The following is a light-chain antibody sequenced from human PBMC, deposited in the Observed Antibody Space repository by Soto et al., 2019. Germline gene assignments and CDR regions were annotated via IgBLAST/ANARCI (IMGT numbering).Light chain of an antibody. CDR1: SSDIGGYNS. Sequence: QSALTQPASVSGSPGQTVIISCTGTSSDIGGYNSVSWYQQHPGRAPKLILFDVSKRPSKTPDRFSGSKSDNTASLTISGLQAEDEADYYCSLYSTSSTLILFGGGTKLTVL. CDR2: DVS. J-gene: IGLJ2*01. CDR3: SLYSTSSTLIL. V-gene: IGLV2-14*03.